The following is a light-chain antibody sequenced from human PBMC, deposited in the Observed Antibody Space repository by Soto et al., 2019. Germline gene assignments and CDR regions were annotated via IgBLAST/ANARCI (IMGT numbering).Light chain of an antibody. Sequence: QSALTQPPSASGSPGQSVTISCTGTKNDIGVYDFVFWYQHHPGKAPRLIIYEVVQRPSGVPDRFSGSKSGNTASLTVSGLQAADEADYFCKSYAGSNTYVFGSGTKVTVL. J-gene: IGLJ1*01. CDR3: KSYAGSNTYV. CDR1: KNDIGVYDF. V-gene: IGLV2-8*01. CDR2: EVV.